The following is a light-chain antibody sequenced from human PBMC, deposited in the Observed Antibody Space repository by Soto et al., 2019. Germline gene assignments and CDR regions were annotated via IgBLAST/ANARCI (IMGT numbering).Light chain of an antibody. CDR1: QGIRND. Sequence: AIQMTQSPSSLSASVGDRVTITCRASQGIRNDLGWYQQKPGKAPKLLISAASTLQSGVPSRFSGSSSGTDFTLTISSLQPEDVAPYYCLRDDSYPLTFGGGTKVEI. CDR3: LRDDSYPLT. J-gene: IGKJ4*01. V-gene: IGKV1-6*01. CDR2: AAS.